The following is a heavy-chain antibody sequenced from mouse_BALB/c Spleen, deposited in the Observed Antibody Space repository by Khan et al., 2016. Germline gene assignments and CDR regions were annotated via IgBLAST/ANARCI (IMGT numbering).Heavy chain of an antibody. CDR3: ARSQTARATGFAY. Sequence: QIQLVQSGPELKKPGETVKISCKASGYTFTNYGMNWVKQAPGKGLKWMGWMNTYTGESTYPDDFKGRFAFSLETSASTAYLQINSLKNEDTATXFCARSQTARATGFAYWGQGTLVTVSA. V-gene: IGHV9-3-1*01. D-gene: IGHD3-2*01. CDR1: GYTFTNYG. J-gene: IGHJ3*01. CDR2: MNTYTGES.